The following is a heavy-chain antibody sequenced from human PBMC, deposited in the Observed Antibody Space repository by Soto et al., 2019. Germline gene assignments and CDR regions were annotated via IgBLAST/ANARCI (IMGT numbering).Heavy chain of an antibody. J-gene: IGHJ5*02. D-gene: IGHD3-3*01. CDR2: INHSGST. Sequence: SETLSLTCAVYGGSFSGYYWSWIRQPPGKGLEWIGEINHSGSTNYNPSLKSRVTISVDTSKNQFSLKLSSVTAADTAVYYCARRGKTTYSASWRGYLNWFDPWGQGTLVTVSS. CDR3: ARRGKTTYSASWRGYLNWFDP. CDR1: GGSFSGYY. V-gene: IGHV4-34*01.